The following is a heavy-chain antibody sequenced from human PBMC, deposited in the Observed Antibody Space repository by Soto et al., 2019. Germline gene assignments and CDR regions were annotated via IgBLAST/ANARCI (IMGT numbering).Heavy chain of an antibody. CDR1: GFTFSSYG. J-gene: IGHJ4*02. V-gene: IGHV3-30*18. D-gene: IGHD3-16*01. CDR2: ISYDGSYK. CDR3: AKWNGGFDY. Sequence: QVQLVESGGGVVQPGRSLRLSCAASGFTFSSYGMHWVRQAPGKGLEWVAIISYDGSYKYYADSVKGRFTISRDNSKNTLYLQMNSLRAEDTAVYYCAKWNGGFDYWGQGTLVTVSS.